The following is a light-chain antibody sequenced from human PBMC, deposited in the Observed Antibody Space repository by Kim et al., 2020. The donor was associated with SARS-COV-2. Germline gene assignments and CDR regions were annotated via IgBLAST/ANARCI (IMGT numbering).Light chain of an antibody. Sequence: SASVGDIVAITCRASQGIRGYLAWFQQKPGKVPQRLIYDTSNLHSGVPSRFSGTGSGTEYTLTISSLQPEDFTTYYCLQYYSFPHTFGQGTKLEI. J-gene: IGKJ2*01. CDR3: LQYYSFPHT. CDR2: DTS. CDR1: QGIRGY. V-gene: IGKV1-17*03.